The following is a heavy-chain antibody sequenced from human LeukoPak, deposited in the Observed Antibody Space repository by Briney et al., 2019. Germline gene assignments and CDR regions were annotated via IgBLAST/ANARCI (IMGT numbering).Heavy chain of an antibody. CDR1: GGSISSGGYY. D-gene: IGHD5-12*01. CDR2: IYYSGST. CDR3: ARDRGPYSGYDSYYFDY. V-gene: IGHV4-31*03. Sequence: SETLSLTCTVSGGSISSGGYYWSWIRQHPGKGLEWIGYIYYSGSTYYNPSLKSRVTISVDTSRNQFSLKLSSVTAADTAVYYCARDRGPYSGYDSYYFDYWGQGTLVTVSS. J-gene: IGHJ4*02.